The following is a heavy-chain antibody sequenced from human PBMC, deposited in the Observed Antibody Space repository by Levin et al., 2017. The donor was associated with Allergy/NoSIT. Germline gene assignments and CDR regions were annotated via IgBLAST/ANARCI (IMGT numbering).Heavy chain of an antibody. CDR2: ISSSSSTI. J-gene: IGHJ4*02. CDR3: ARVSGDSCSWPFDY. V-gene: IGHV3-48*01. CDR1: GFTFSSYS. Sequence: GGSLRLSCAASGFTFSSYSMNWVRQAPGKGLEWVSYISSSSSTIYYADSVKGRFTISRDNAKNSLYLQMNSLRAEDTAVYYCARVSGDSCSWPFDYWGQGTLVTVSS. D-gene: IGHD6-13*01.